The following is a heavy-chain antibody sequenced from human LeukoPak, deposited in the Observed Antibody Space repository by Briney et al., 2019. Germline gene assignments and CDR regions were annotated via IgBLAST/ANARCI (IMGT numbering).Heavy chain of an antibody. V-gene: IGHV4-59*01. CDR1: GGSLSSYF. J-gene: IGHJ3*02. CDR2: IYYSGST. Sequence: SGTLSLTRPGSGGSLSSYFWSWFRQPPGKGLEWFGYIYYSGSTNYNPSLQSRVTISVDTSNNQFSLKLSSVTAADTAVYYCARDGFWGHAFDIWGQGTMVTVSS. D-gene: IGHD7-27*01. CDR3: ARDGFWGHAFDI.